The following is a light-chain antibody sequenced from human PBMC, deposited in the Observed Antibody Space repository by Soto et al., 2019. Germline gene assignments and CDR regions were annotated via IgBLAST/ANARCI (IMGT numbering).Light chain of an antibody. CDR1: SSDVGGYNY. Sequence: QSALTQPASVSGYPGQSITISCTGTSSDVGGYNYVSWYQQHPGKAPKLMIYEVSNRPSGVSNRFSGSKSGNTDSLTISGLQAEDEADYYCSSYTSSSTYVFGTGTKLTVL. CDR2: EVS. CDR3: SSYTSSSTYV. V-gene: IGLV2-14*01. J-gene: IGLJ1*01.